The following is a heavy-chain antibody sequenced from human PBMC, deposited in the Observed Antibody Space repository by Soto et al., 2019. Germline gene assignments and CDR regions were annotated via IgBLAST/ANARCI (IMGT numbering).Heavy chain of an antibody. Sequence: GGSLRLSCAASGFTFSSYAFHWVRQAPGKGLEWVAVISYDESNKYYADSVKGRFTISRDSSKNTLYLQMNSLRTEDTAVYYCARGGYCNSTSCYRYGMDVWGQGTTVTVSS. D-gene: IGHD2-2*03. CDR1: GFTFSSYA. V-gene: IGHV3-30-3*01. CDR2: ISYDESNK. J-gene: IGHJ6*02. CDR3: ARGGYCNSTSCYRYGMDV.